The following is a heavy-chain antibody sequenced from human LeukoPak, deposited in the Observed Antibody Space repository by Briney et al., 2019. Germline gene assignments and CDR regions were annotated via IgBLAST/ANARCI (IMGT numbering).Heavy chain of an antibody. CDR2: ISRNRRHA. V-gene: IGHV3-21*01. CDR3: VRDFMAMGGTTAYLHY. Sequence: GGSLRLSCAASGFTFSEYSMNWVRQAQGGGVEWVSSISRNRRHAYYGGSVWGGFTISRDEARNSLCMGINRLRAEGTGVCYCVRDFMAMGGTTAYLHYWGQGTLVTVSS. D-gene: IGHD1-26*01. J-gene: IGHJ1*01. CDR1: GFTFSEYS.